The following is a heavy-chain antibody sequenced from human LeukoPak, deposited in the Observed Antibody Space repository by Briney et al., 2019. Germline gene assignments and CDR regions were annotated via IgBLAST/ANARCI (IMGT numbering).Heavy chain of an antibody. Sequence: SETLSLTCAVYGGSFSGYYWSWIRQPPGKGLEWIGEINHSGSTNYNPSLKSRVTISVDTSKNQFSLKPSSVTAADTAVYYCARRIAVAGKGFDYWGQGTLVTVSS. J-gene: IGHJ4*02. CDR3: ARRIAVAGKGFDY. CDR1: GGSFSGYY. CDR2: INHSGST. V-gene: IGHV4-34*01. D-gene: IGHD6-19*01.